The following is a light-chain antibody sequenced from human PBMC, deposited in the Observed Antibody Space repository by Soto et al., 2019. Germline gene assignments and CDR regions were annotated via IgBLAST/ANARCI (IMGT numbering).Light chain of an antibody. CDR1: HSIGTW. J-gene: IGKJ2*01. V-gene: IGKV1-5*01. Sequence: DIQMTQSPSALSASLGDRVTITCRASHSIGTWLAWYQQRPGKAPKLLIYDASSLGSGVPSRFSDGGSGTEFTLTISSLQPDDFGTYYCHQYKSYTPYTIGQGTKVEIK. CDR2: DAS. CDR3: HQYKSYTPYT.